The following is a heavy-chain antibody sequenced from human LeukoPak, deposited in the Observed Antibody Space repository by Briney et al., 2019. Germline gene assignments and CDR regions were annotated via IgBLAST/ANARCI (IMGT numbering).Heavy chain of an antibody. J-gene: IGHJ4*02. CDR3: AKEASSSWPN. Sequence: PGGSLRLSCAASGFTFSAFGMNWVRQAPGKGLEWVSTITKSGDSTYYVDSVKGRFTISRDNSRNTLYLQMHSLRVEDTALYYCAKEASSSWPNWGQGTQVTVSS. CDR1: GFTFSAFG. V-gene: IGHV3-23*01. D-gene: IGHD6-13*01. CDR2: ITKSGDST.